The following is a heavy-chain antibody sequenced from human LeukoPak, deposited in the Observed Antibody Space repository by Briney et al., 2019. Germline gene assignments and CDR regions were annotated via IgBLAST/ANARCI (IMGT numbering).Heavy chain of an antibody. V-gene: IGHV3-72*01. CDR2: SRNKANSYTT. J-gene: IGHJ4*02. CDR1: GFTFSGRY. D-gene: IGHD1/OR15-1a*01. Sequence: PGGSLRLSCTASGFTFSGRYIDWVRQAPGKGLEWVGRSRNKANSYTTEYAASVRGRFTISRDESKNLLYLQMNSLKTEDTAVYYCTRCSTGTRLYYFDYWGQGTLVTVSS. CDR3: TRCSTGTRLYYFDY.